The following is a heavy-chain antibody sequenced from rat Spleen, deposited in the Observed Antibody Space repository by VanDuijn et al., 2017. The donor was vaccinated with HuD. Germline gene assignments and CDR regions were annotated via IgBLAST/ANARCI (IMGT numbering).Heavy chain of an antibody. CDR3: ARDRAYYFDY. J-gene: IGHJ2*01. CDR1: GFSLTSYN. CDR2: IWNTGGT. V-gene: IGHV2-41*01. Sequence: QVQLKESGPGLVQPSQTLSLTCTVAGFSLTSYNVHWIRQPPGKGLEWMGIIWNTGGTRYNSALKSRLSISRDTSKNQLFLKMHSLQTDDTAIYYCARDRAYYFDYWGQGVMVTVSS.